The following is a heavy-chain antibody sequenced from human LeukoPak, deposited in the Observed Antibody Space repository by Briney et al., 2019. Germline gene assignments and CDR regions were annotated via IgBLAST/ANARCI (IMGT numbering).Heavy chain of an antibody. CDR2: IYYSGST. CDR3: ARGSLYCSSTSCYRAFDI. Sequence: SETLSLTCTVSGGSISSYYWSWIRQPPGKGLEWIGYIYYSGSTNYNPSLKSRVTISVDTSKNQFSPKLSSVTAADTAVYYCARGSLYCSSTSCYRAFDIWGQGTMVTVSS. V-gene: IGHV4-59*01. CDR1: GGSISSYY. D-gene: IGHD2-2*02. J-gene: IGHJ3*02.